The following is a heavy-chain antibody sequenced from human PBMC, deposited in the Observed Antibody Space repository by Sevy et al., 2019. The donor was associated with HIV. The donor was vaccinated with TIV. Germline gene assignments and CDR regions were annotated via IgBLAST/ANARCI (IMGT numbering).Heavy chain of an antibody. CDR1: GFTFSDYY. Sequence: GGSLRLSCAASGFTFSDYYMSWIRQAPGKGLEWVSYISSSGSTIYYADSVKGRFTISRDNAKNSLYLQMNSLRAEDTAVYYCARSRKTVVVVSMYFYGMDVWGQVTTVTVSS. CDR2: ISSSGSTI. D-gene: IGHD2-15*01. V-gene: IGHV3-11*01. J-gene: IGHJ6*02. CDR3: ARSRKTVVVVSMYFYGMDV.